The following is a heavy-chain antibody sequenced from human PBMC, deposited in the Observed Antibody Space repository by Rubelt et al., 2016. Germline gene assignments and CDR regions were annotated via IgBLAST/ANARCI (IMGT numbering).Heavy chain of an antibody. Sequence: QVQLQESGPGLVKPSETLSLTCTVSGGSISSYYWSWIRQPPGKGLEWIGYIYYSGSTNYNPSLKSRVTISVDTSKNQFSLNLSSVTAADTAVYYCARAVLAAAGHVYYYGMDVWGQGTTVTVSS. CDR3: ARAVLAAAGHVYYYGMDV. CDR2: IYYSGST. V-gene: IGHV4-59*01. D-gene: IGHD6-13*01. CDR1: GGSISSYY. J-gene: IGHJ6*02.